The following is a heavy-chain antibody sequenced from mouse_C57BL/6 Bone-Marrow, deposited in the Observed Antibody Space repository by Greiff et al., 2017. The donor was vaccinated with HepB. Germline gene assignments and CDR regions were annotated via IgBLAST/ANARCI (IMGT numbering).Heavy chain of an antibody. CDR1: GYSITSGYY. J-gene: IGHJ2*01. V-gene: IGHV3-6*01. D-gene: IGHD1-1*01. CDR3: ATYYGSSYDY. CDR2: ISYDGSN. Sequence: VQLKESGPGLVKPSQSLSLTCSVTGYSITSGYYWNWIRQFPGNKLEWMGYISYDGSNNYNPSLKNRISITRDTSKNQFFLKLNSVTTEDTATYYCATYYGSSYDYWGQGTTLTVSS.